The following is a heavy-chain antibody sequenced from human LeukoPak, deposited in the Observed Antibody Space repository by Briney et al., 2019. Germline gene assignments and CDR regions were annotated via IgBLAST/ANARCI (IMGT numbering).Heavy chain of an antibody. J-gene: IGHJ3*02. V-gene: IGHV4-34*01. Sequence: SETLSLTCAVYGGSFSGYYWSWIRQPPGKGLEWIGEINHSGSTNYNPSLKSRVTISVDTSKNQFSLKLSSVTAADTAVYYCARRHLGYGSDAFDIWGQGTMVTVSS. CDR3: ARRHLGYGSDAFDI. D-gene: IGHD5-18*01. CDR1: GGSFSGYY. CDR2: INHSGST.